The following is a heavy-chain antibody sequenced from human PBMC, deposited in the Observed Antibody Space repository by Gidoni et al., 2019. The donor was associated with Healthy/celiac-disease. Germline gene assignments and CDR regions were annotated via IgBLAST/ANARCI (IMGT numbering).Heavy chain of an antibody. D-gene: IGHD7-27*01. CDR3: AKRLPGDRGRYFDL. CDR1: GFTFRSYA. CDR2: ISDSGDRT. Sequence: EVQLLESGGGLVQPGGSLRLSCAASGFTFRSYAMSWVRKAPGKGLDWVSTISDSGDRTSYADSVKGRFTISRDNSKNTLYLQMNSLRAEDTAVYYCAKRLPGDRGRYFDLWGRGTLVTVSS. J-gene: IGHJ2*01. V-gene: IGHV3-23*01.